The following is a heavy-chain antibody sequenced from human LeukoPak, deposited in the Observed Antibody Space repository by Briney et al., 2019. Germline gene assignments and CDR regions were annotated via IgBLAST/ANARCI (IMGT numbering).Heavy chain of an antibody. CDR1: GYRFASYW. Sequence: GESLKISCKGSGYRFASYWIGWVRQMPGKGLEWMGIIYPGDSDTRYSPSFQGQVTISADKSISTAYLQWSSLKASDTAMYYRARQRGDGYNVGQIWGQGTLVTVSS. CDR3: ARQRGDGYNVGQI. J-gene: IGHJ4*02. CDR2: IYPGDSDT. D-gene: IGHD5-24*01. V-gene: IGHV5-51*01.